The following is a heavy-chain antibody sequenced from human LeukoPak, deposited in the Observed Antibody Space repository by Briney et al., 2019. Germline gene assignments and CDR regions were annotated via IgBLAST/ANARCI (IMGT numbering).Heavy chain of an antibody. CDR3: ARGRNCSSTSCYYLYYYYMDV. Sequence: PGGSLRLSCAASGFTFDDYGMSWVRQAPGKGLEWVSGINWNGGSTGYADSVKGRFTISRDNAKNSLYLQMNSLRAEDTALYYCARGRNCSSTSCYYLYYYYMDVWGKGTTVTVSS. V-gene: IGHV3-20*04. CDR2: INWNGGST. D-gene: IGHD2-2*01. CDR1: GFTFDDYG. J-gene: IGHJ6*03.